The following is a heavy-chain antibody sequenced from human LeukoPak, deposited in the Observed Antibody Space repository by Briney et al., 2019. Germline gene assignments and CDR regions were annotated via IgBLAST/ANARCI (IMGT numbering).Heavy chain of an antibody. CDR3: ARAVIVVVSSWDHDAFDI. D-gene: IGHD3-22*01. Sequence: GRSLRLSCAASGFTFSSYAMHWVRQAPGKGLEWVAVISYDGSNKYYADSVKGRFTISRDNSKNTLYLQMNSLRAEDTAVYYCARAVIVVVSSWDHDAFDIWGQGTMVTVSS. CDR2: ISYDGSNK. CDR1: GFTFSSYA. V-gene: IGHV3-30-3*01. J-gene: IGHJ3*02.